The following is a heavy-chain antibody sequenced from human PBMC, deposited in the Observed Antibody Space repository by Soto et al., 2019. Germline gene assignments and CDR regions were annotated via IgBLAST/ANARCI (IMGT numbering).Heavy chain of an antibody. V-gene: IGHV1-18*01. CDR1: GYTFTSYG. J-gene: IGHJ3*02. CDR2: ISAYNGNT. D-gene: IGHD1-1*01. Sequence: QVQLVQSGAEVKKPGASVKVSCKASGYTFTSYGISWVRQAPGQGLEWMGWISAYNGNTNYAQKLQGRVTMATDISPGTAYRGRGSLKSYDPAINYRARDSPGVKLEILADAFDIWGQGTMVTVSS. CDR3: ARDSPGVKLEILADAFDI.